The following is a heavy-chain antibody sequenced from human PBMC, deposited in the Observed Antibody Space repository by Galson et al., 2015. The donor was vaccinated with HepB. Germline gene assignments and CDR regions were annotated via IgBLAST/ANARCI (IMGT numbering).Heavy chain of an antibody. CDR3: ATRMGLVWAFDY. Sequence: SVKVSCKVSGYTLTELSMHWVRQAPGKGLEWMGGFDPEDGETIYAQKFQGRVTMTEDTSTDTAYMELSSLRSEDTAVYYCATRMGLVWAFDYWGQGTLVTVSS. CDR2: FDPEDGET. J-gene: IGHJ4*02. CDR1: GYTLTELS. V-gene: IGHV1-24*01. D-gene: IGHD6-19*01.